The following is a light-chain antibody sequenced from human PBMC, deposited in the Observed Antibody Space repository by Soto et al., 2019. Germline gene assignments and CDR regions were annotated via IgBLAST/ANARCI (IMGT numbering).Light chain of an antibody. CDR1: SSDVGGYNF. CDR2: EVN. Sequence: QSALTQPPSASGSPGQSVTISCTGTSSDVGGYNFVSWYQHHPGKAPKLMIYEVNKRPSGVPNRFSGSKSGNTASLTVSGLEAVDEDDYYCNSYAGSNIVVFGAGTKVTVL. V-gene: IGLV2-8*01. CDR3: NSYAGSNIVV. J-gene: IGLJ2*01.